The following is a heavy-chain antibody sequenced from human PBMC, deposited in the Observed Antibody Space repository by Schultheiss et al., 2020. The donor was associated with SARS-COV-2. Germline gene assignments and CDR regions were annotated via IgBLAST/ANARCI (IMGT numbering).Heavy chain of an antibody. CDR2: IYHSGST. J-gene: IGHJ2*01. V-gene: IGHV4-38-2*01. Sequence: SQTLSLTCSVYGGSISSAYYWGWIRQPPGKGLEWIGSIYHSGSTYYNPSLKSRVTISVDTSKNQFSLKLSSVTAADTAVYYCARMADYGDYWYFDLWGRGTLVTVSS. CDR3: ARMADYGDYWYFDL. CDR1: GGSISSAYY. D-gene: IGHD4-17*01.